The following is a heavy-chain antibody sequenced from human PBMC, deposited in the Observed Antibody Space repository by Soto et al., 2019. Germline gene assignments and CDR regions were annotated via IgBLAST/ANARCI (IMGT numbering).Heavy chain of an antibody. D-gene: IGHD3-10*01. V-gene: IGHV1-2*02. Sequence: QVQLVQSGAEVKKPGASVTVSCKASGYTFTGYYVHWVRQAPGQGLEWMGWINYYSGGTNYRQKCQGRVTMTRDTSLSTACMDLPGLTSDDTAVYYCARGRTTGVDYWGQGSLVTVSS. CDR3: ARGRTTGVDY. J-gene: IGHJ4*02. CDR1: GYTFTGYY. CDR2: INYYSGGT.